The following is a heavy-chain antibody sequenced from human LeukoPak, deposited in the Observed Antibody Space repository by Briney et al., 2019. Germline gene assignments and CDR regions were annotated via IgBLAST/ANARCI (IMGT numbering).Heavy chain of an antibody. D-gene: IGHD3-9*01. Sequence: ASVKVSCKVSGYTLTELSMHWVLQAPGKGFEWMGGFDPEDGETIYAQKFQGRVTMTEDTSTDTAYMELSSLRSEDTAVYYCATLPLLRYFDWLLYSYFDYWGQGTLVTVSS. V-gene: IGHV1-24*01. CDR1: GYTLTELS. CDR3: ATLPLLRYFDWLLYSYFDY. CDR2: FDPEDGET. J-gene: IGHJ4*02.